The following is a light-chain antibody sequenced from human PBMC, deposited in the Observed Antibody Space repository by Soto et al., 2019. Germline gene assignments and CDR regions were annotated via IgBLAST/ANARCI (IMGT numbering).Light chain of an antibody. J-gene: IGLJ1*01. CDR1: SGAIVYYNY. V-gene: IGLV2-14*01. CDR3: CSYTRSGTLI. CDR2: DVS. Sequence: QSALTQPASVSGSPGQSITISCVGTSGAIVYYNYVSWYQQHPGKVPKVIIYDVSNRPSGFFYRFSGTKSGNTASLTVSGLQAEDEADYYCCSYTRSGTLIFGTGTKVTVL.